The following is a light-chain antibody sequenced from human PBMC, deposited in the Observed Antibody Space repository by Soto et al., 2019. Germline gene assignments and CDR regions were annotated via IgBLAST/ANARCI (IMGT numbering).Light chain of an antibody. Sequence: QSALTQPRSVSGSPGQSVTISCTGTSSDVGGFNSVSWYQQHPGKAPKLMIYDVNKRPSGVPDRFSGSKSSSTASLTISGLQAEDEADYYCCSYAGSYSYAFATGTKVTVL. V-gene: IGLV2-11*01. CDR1: SSDVGGFNS. CDR2: DVN. CDR3: CSYAGSYSYA. J-gene: IGLJ1*01.